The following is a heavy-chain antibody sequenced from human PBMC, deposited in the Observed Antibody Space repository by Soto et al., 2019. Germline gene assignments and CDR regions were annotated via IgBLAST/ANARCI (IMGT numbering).Heavy chain of an antibody. V-gene: IGHV3-33*01. CDR3: ARDGVGATHFDY. CDR1: GFTFSSYG. Sequence: GGSLRLSCAASGFTFSSYGMHWVRQAPGKGLEWVAVIWYDGSNKYYADSVKGRFTISRDNSKNTLYLQMNSLRAEDTAVYYCARDGVGATHFDYWGQGTLVTVSS. D-gene: IGHD1-26*01. CDR2: IWYDGSNK. J-gene: IGHJ4*02.